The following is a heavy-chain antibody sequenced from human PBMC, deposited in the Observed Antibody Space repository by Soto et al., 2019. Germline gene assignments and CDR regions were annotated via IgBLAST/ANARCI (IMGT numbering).Heavy chain of an antibody. D-gene: IGHD3-22*01. J-gene: IGHJ5*01. V-gene: IGHV3-23*01. CDR2: ISDSGGST. CDR1: GLTFSSNA. CDR3: AKDESRVVVPDNWFDS. Sequence: LRLSCAASGLTFSSNAMSWVRQAPGKGLEWVSGISDSGGSTYYADSVKGRFTISRDNSKNTLYLQMNSLRAEDTAVYYCAKDESRVVVPDNWFDSWGQGTLVTVSS.